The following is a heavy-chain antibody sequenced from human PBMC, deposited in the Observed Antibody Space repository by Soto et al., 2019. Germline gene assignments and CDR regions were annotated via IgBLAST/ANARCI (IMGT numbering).Heavy chain of an antibody. Sequence: EVQLLESGGGLVQPGGSLRLSCAASGFTFSSYAMRWVRQAPVKGLEWVSAISGSGGSTYYADSVKGRFTISRDNSKNTLYLHMNSLRAEDTGVYYCARRGSGSYYDYWGQGTLVTVSS. CDR1: GFTFSSYA. D-gene: IGHD1-26*01. J-gene: IGHJ4*02. CDR2: ISGSGGST. V-gene: IGHV3-23*01. CDR3: ARRGSGSYYDY.